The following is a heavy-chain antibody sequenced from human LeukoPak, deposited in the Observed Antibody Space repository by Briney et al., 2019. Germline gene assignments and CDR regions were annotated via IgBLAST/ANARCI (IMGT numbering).Heavy chain of an antibody. V-gene: IGHV1-2*02. J-gene: IGHJ6*02. Sequence: GASVKVSCKASGYTFTGYYMHWVRQAPGQGLEWMGWINPNSGGTNYAQKFQGGVTMTRDTSISTAYMELSRLRSDDTAVYYCAREGIAVAGTYNYYYYGMDVWGQGTTVTVSS. CDR3: AREGIAVAGTYNYYYYGMDV. CDR2: INPNSGGT. D-gene: IGHD6-19*01. CDR1: GYTFTGYY.